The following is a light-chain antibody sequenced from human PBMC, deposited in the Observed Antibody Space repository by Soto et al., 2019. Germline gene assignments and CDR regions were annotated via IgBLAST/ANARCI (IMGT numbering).Light chain of an antibody. J-gene: IGKJ4*01. CDR3: QQYNNWPPLT. V-gene: IGKV3-15*01. CDR2: GVS. CDR1: QSISSK. Sequence: EIVMTQSPATLSVSPGERATLSCRASQSISSKLAWYQQKPAQAPRLLIYGVSTRATGIPARFSGSGSGTEFTPTISSLQSEDFAVYYCQQYNNWPPLTFGGGTKVEMK.